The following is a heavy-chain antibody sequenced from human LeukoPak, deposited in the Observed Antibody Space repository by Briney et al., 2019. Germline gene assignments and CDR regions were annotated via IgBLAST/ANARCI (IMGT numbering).Heavy chain of an antibody. CDR1: GYTFTSYD. Sequence: ASVKVSCKASGYTFTSYDITWVRQAPGQRLEWMGWINAGNGNTKYSQKFQGRVTITRDTSASTAYMELSSLRSEDTAVYYCAARGYYGSGSFWFDPWGQGTLVTVSS. D-gene: IGHD3-10*01. V-gene: IGHV1-3*01. J-gene: IGHJ5*02. CDR3: AARGYYGSGSFWFDP. CDR2: INAGNGNT.